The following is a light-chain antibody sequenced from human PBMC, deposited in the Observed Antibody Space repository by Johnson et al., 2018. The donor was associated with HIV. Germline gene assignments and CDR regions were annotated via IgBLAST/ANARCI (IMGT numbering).Light chain of an antibody. J-gene: IGLJ1*01. Sequence: QQLPGTAPKLLIYENNKRPSGIPDRFSGSRSGTSATLDITGLQTGDEADYSCGTWDSSLSAYVFGTATKVTVL. CDR2: ENN. V-gene: IGLV1-51*02. CDR3: GTWDSSLSAYV.